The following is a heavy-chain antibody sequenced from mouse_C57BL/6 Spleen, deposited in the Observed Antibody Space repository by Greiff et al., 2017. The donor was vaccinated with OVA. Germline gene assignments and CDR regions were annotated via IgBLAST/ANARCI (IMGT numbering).Heavy chain of an antibody. Sequence: DVKLVESGGGLVQSGRSLRLSCATSGFTFSDFYMEWVRQAPGTGLEWIAASRNKANDYTTEYSASVKGRFIVSRDTSQSILYLQMNALRAEDTAIYYCARDAAYYSNYGYAMDYWGQGTSVTVSS. CDR3: ARDAAYYSNYGYAMDY. D-gene: IGHD2-5*01. J-gene: IGHJ4*01. CDR1: GFTFSDFY. CDR2: SRNKANDYTT. V-gene: IGHV7-1*01.